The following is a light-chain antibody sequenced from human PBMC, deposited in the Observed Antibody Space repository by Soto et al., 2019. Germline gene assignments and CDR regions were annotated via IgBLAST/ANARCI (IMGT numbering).Light chain of an antibody. CDR1: SSNIGSNY. CDR3: AAWDDSLSGVV. CDR2: RNN. J-gene: IGLJ2*01. V-gene: IGLV1-47*01. Sequence: QAVVTQPPSASGTPGQRVTISCSGSSSNIGSNYVFWYQHLPGTAPKLLIYRNNQRPSGVPDRFSGSKSGTSASLAISGLRSEGENDYYCAAWDDSLSGVVFGGGTKLTVL.